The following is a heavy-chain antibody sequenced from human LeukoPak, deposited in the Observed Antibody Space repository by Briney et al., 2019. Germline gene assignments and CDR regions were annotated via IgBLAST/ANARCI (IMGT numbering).Heavy chain of an antibody. CDR2: TYYRSKWHN. CDR1: GESLSSNSAA. V-gene: IGHV6-1*01. Sequence: SQTLSLTCAIYGESLSSNSAAWNCHRQSPWLGLMWLGRTYYRSKWHNDYTLSVKIRITINPDTSKNQFSLQLNSVTPEDMAVYYCARSAGHFDYWGQGTLVTVSS. J-gene: IGHJ4*02. CDR3: ARSAGHFDY.